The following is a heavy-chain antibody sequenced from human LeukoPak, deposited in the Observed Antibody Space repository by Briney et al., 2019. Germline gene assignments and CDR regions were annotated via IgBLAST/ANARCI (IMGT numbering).Heavy chain of an antibody. CDR1: GYTFTSYY. CDR3: ARVVGVDFWSGYSYNWFDP. V-gene: IGHV1-46*01. Sequence: GASVKVSCKASGYTFTSYYMHWVRQAPGQGLEWMGIINPSGGSTSYAQKFQGRVTMTRDMSTSAVYMELSSLRSEDTAVYYCARVVGVDFWSGYSYNWFDPWGQGTLVTVSS. CDR2: INPSGGST. J-gene: IGHJ5*02. D-gene: IGHD3-3*01.